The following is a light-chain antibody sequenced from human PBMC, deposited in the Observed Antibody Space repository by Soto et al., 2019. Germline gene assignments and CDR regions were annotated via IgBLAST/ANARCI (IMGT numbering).Light chain of an antibody. CDR2: AAS. V-gene: IGKV1-39*01. CDR1: QSISSY. J-gene: IGKJ5*01. CDR3: QQSYNTHIT. Sequence: EIQMTQSPSSLPASVGDRVNITCRASQSISSYLNWYQQKPGKAPNLLIYAASSLQGGVPSRFTGSGSGTDFTRTITSLQPEDFATYFCQQSYNTHITFGQGTRLEIK.